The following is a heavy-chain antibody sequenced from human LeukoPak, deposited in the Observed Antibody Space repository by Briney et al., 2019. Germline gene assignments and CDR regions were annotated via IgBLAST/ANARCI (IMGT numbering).Heavy chain of an antibody. J-gene: IGHJ4*02. CDR2: ISPDGSST. Sequence: PGGSLRLSRAASGFTFSNYWMHWVRQAPGKGLVWVSRISPDGSSTTYADSVKGRFTISRDNAKSTLYLEMNSLRAEDTAVYYCARDQYCTTTRCSDYWGQGTLVTVSS. CDR1: GFTFSNYW. D-gene: IGHD2-2*01. V-gene: IGHV3-74*03. CDR3: ARDQYCTTTRCSDY.